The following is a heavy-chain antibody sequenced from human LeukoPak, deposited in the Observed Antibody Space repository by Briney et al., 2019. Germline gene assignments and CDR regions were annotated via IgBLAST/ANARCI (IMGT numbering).Heavy chain of an antibody. Sequence: SVKVSCKASGGTFSSYAISWVRQAPGLGLEWMGGIIPIFGTANYAQKFQGRVTITTGESTSTAYMELSSLRSEDTALYYCARELTDYYDSSGYYSAFDIWGQGTMVTVSS. CDR3: ARELTDYYDSSGYYSAFDI. V-gene: IGHV1-69*05. J-gene: IGHJ3*02. CDR1: GGTFSSYA. CDR2: IIPIFGTA. D-gene: IGHD3-22*01.